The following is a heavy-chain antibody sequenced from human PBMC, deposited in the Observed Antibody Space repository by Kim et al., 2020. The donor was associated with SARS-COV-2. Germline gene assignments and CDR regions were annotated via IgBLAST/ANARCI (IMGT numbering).Heavy chain of an antibody. V-gene: IGHV4-34*01. CDR1: GGSFTDFY. Sequence: SETLSLTCAVYGGSFTDFYWNWIRQSPGKGLEWIGEINHSGSTSYNPSLKSRVTISVDTPKNQFSLSLKSVTAADMGVHYCARGVRGEGYNSPWGQGTLVTVSS. CDR2: INHSGST. D-gene: IGHD1-1*01. J-gene: IGHJ5*02. CDR3: ARGVRGEGYNSP.